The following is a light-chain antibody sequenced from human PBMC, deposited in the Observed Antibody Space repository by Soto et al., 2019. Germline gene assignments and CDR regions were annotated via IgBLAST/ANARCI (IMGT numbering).Light chain of an antibody. Sequence: EIVLTQSPATLSLSPGERATLSCRASQSVSSYLAWYQQKPGQAPRLLIYDASNRATGIPARFSGSGSGTDFTLTISSLEPEDFAVYYCRQRSHWPPWTFGQGTKVEIK. CDR3: RQRSHWPPWT. CDR2: DAS. V-gene: IGKV3-11*01. J-gene: IGKJ1*01. CDR1: QSVSSY.